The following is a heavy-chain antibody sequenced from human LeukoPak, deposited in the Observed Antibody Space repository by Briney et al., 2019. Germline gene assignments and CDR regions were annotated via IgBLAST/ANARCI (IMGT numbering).Heavy chain of an antibody. CDR1: GYTFTSYY. CDR2: INPSGGST. V-gene: IGHV1-46*01. Sequence: ASVKVSFTASGYTFTSYYMHWVRQAPGQGLEWMGIINPSGGSTSYAQKFQGRVTMTRDTSTSTVYMELSSLRSEDTAVYYCARDLASSGYYWDWGQGTLVTVSS. CDR3: ARDLASSGYYWD. J-gene: IGHJ4*02. D-gene: IGHD3-22*01.